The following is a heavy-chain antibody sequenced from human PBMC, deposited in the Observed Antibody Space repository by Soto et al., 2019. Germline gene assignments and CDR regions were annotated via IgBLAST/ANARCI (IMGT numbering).Heavy chain of an antibody. V-gene: IGHV3-66*01. CDR1: GFPVSSNY. Sequence: GGSLSLSCAASGFPVSSNYMSWVRQAPGKGLEWVSVIYSGGSTYYADSVKGRFTISRDNSKNTLYLQMNSLRAEDTAVYYCARVGLTTDDAFDIWGQGTMVTVSS. J-gene: IGHJ3*02. CDR3: ARVGLTTDDAFDI. CDR2: IYSGGST. D-gene: IGHD4-17*01.